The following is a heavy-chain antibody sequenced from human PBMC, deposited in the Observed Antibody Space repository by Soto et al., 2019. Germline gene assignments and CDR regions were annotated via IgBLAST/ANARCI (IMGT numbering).Heavy chain of an antibody. J-gene: IGHJ5*02. Sequence: QVQLVQSGAEVKKPGSSVKVSCKASGGTFSSYTISWVRQAPGQGLEWMGRIIPILGIANYAQKFQGRVTITADKSTSTAYMGLSSLRSEDTAVYYCAGWGYCSGGSCYSGTNWFDPWGQGTLVTVSS. V-gene: IGHV1-69*02. CDR1: GGTFSSYT. D-gene: IGHD2-15*01. CDR3: AGWGYCSGGSCYSGTNWFDP. CDR2: IIPILGIA.